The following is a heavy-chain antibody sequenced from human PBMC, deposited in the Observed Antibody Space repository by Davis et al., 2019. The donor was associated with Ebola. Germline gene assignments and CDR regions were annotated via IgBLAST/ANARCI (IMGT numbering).Heavy chain of an antibody. CDR3: AKGDYFDTSGGS. CDR2: ISYDGSNK. V-gene: IGHV3-30*18. D-gene: IGHD3-22*01. CDR1: GFTFSSYG. J-gene: IGHJ5*02. Sequence: PGGSLRLSCAASGFTFSSYGMHWVRQAPGKGLEWVAVISYDGSNKYYADSVKGRFTISRDSAKNSLYLQMDSLRAEDTAFYYCAKGDYFDTSGGSWGQGTLVTVSS.